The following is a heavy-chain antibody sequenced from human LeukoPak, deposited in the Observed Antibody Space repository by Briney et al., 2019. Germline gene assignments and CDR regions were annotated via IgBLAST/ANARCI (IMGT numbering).Heavy chain of an antibody. CDR2: IIPIFGTA. V-gene: IGHV1-69*05. CDR1: GGTFSSYA. Sequence: SVKVSCKASGGTFSSYAISWVRQAPGQGLEWMGRIIPIFGTANYAQKFQGRVTITTDESTSTAYMELSSLRSEDTAVYYCAREGFWSGSFDYWGQGTLVTVSS. J-gene: IGHJ4*02. CDR3: AREGFWSGSFDY. D-gene: IGHD3-3*01.